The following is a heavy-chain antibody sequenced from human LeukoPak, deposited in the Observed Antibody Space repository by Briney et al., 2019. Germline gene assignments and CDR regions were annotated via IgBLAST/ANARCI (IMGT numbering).Heavy chain of an antibody. CDR2: IRYDGSEK. CDR3: AKDGGNYYDTEGNYLMRSYMDV. V-gene: IGHV3-30*02. D-gene: IGHD3-22*01. Sequence: PGGSLRLSCAASGFTFSRFGMHWVRQAPGKGLEWVASIRYDGSEKYNVDSVKGRFTISRDTSRNTVYLQMNGLRVEDTAVYYCAKDGGNYYDTEGNYLMRSYMDVWGKGTTVTVSS. J-gene: IGHJ6*03. CDR1: GFTFSRFG.